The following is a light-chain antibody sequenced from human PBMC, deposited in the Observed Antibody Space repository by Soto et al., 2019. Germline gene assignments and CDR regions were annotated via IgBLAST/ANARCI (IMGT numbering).Light chain of an antibody. CDR1: DSNIGGSF. CDR2: DTD. J-gene: IGLJ2*01. CDR3: ATWDSRLSNVV. V-gene: IGLV1-51*01. Sequence: QSVLTQPPSVSAAPGQKATISCSGSDSNIGGSFVSWYQQIPGTAPRLLIYDTDKRPSGTPDRFSGSQSGSSATLDIAGLQTGDEALYYCATWDSRLSNVVFGGGTKLTVL.